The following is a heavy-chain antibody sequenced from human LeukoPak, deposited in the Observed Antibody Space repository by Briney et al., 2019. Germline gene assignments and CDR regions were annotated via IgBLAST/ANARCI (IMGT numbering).Heavy chain of an antibody. J-gene: IGHJ6*02. CDR3: ARVVERYYYYGMDV. CDR2: TWYDGSNK. V-gene: IGHV3-33*01. CDR1: GFTFSSYG. D-gene: IGHD3-10*01. Sequence: GGSLRLSCAASGFTFSSYGMHWVRQAPGKGLEWVAVTWYDGSNKYYADSVKGRITISRDNSKNTLYLQMNSLRAEDTAVYYCARVVERYYYYGMDVWGQGTTVTVSS.